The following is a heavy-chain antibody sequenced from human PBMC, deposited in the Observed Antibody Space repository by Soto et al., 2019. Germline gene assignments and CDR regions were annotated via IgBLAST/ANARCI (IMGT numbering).Heavy chain of an antibody. Sequence: XVKVSCKASGNTFTSYDINWVRQATGQGFEWMGXMNPKXGNTGYEQKLXXRVTMTRXXSISQAYMELSSLRSEDKAVYYCARSGSGHFGYWGQGTLVTVSS. J-gene: IGHJ4*02. CDR3: ARSGSGHFGY. CDR2: MNPKXGNT. CDR1: GNTFTSYD. V-gene: IGHV1-8*01. D-gene: IGHD6-19*01.